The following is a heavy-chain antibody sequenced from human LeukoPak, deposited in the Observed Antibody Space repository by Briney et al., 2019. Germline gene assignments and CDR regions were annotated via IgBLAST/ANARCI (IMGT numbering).Heavy chain of an antibody. CDR3: ARDGGDY. CDR2: ISYDGSNK. Sequence: GRSLRLSCAASGFTFSSYAMHWVRQAPGKGLEWVAVISYDGSNKYFADSVKGRFTISRDNSKNTLYLQMNSLRAEDTALYYCARDGGDYWGQGTLVTVSS. CDR1: GFTFSSYA. V-gene: IGHV3-30-3*01. D-gene: IGHD3-16*01. J-gene: IGHJ4*02.